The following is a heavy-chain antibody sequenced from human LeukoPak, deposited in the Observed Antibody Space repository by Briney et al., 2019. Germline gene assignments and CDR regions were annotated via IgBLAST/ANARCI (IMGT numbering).Heavy chain of an antibody. V-gene: IGHV4-31*03. Sequence: NASETLSLTCTVSGGSISSVRHYWSWVRQHPGKGLECIGYIHSSGTTYYSPSLKTRLTMSVDTSKNHFSLRLTSVTAADTAMYYCARRETGKWGWIDPWGHGTLVTVSS. CDR3: ARRETGKWGWIDP. CDR2: IHSSGTT. D-gene: IGHD1-1*01. J-gene: IGHJ5*02. CDR1: GGSISSVRHY.